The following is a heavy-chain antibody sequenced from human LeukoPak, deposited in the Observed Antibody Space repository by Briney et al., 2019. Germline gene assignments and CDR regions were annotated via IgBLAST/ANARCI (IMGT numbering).Heavy chain of an antibody. J-gene: IGHJ4*02. CDR3: ARAQGALVVPFDY. D-gene: IGHD3-22*01. CDR2: IYYSGST. V-gene: IGHV4-39*07. CDR1: GGSISSSSYY. Sequence: SETLSLTCTVSGGSISSSSYYWGWIRQPPGKGLEWIGSIYYSGSTYYNPSLKSRVTISVDRSKNQFSLKLTSVTAADTAVYYCARAQGALVVPFDYWGQGTLVTVSS.